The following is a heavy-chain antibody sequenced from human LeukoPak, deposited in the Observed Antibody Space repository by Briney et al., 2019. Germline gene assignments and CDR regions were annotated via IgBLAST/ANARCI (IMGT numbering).Heavy chain of an antibody. J-gene: IGHJ6*02. CDR2: IIPIFGTA. V-gene: IGHV1-69*13. CDR1: GGTFSSYA. CDR3: ARARNCYDSSVFESYYYYGMDV. Sequence: SVKVSCKASGGTFSSYAVSWVRQAPGQGLEWMGGIIPIFGTANYAQKFQGRVTITADESTSTAYMELSSLRSEDTAVYYCARARNCYDSSVFESYYYYGMDVWGQGTTVTVSS. D-gene: IGHD3-22*01.